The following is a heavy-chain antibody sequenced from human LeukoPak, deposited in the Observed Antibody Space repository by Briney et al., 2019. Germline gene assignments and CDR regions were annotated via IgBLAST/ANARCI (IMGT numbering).Heavy chain of an antibody. CDR1: GFTFGDYT. CDR2: IRSRAYGGTT. D-gene: IGHD6-19*01. CDR3: TRDGVAGFDY. Sequence: PGGSLRLSCTASGFTFGDYTMSCVRQAPGKGREWVGFIRSRAYGGTTENAASVKGKFTISRDDSKSIAYLQMKSLKTEDTAVYYCTRDGVAGFDYWGQGTLVTVSS. V-gene: IGHV3-49*04. J-gene: IGHJ4*02.